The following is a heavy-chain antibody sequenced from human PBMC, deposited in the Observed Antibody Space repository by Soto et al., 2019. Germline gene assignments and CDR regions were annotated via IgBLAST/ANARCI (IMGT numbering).Heavy chain of an antibody. CDR2: IKSDGSVT. CDR3: ARDESGTTPLDY. V-gene: IGHV3-74*01. Sequence: VSLTLSCAASGFTFRNCWLHWVRKVPGKGLVWLSHIKSDGSVTTYADSVKGRFTISRDNAKNTLFLQMNSLRPEDTAVYYCARDESGTTPLDYWGLGTLVTVSS. CDR1: GFTFRNCW. D-gene: IGHD1-1*01. J-gene: IGHJ4*02.